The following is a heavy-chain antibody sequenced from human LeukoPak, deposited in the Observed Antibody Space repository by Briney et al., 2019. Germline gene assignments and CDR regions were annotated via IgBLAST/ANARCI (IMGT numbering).Heavy chain of an antibody. CDR3: ARVDFWRGRGYFDC. D-gene: IGHD3-3*01. CDR1: GFTFSSYW. Sequence: GGSLRLSCAASGFTFSSYWMHWVRQAPGRGLVWVSRINSDGSSTSYADSVKGRFTISRDNAKNTLYLQMNSLRAEDTAVYYCARVDFWRGRGYFDCWGQGTLVTVSS. CDR2: INSDGSST. J-gene: IGHJ4*02. V-gene: IGHV3-74*01.